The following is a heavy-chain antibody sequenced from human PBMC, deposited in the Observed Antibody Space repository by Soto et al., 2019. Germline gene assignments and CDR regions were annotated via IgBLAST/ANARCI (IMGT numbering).Heavy chain of an antibody. CDR2: ISSSSTYI. CDR1: GFTFSTYI. D-gene: IGHD2-2*01. J-gene: IGHJ4*02. Sequence: EVQLVESGGGLVKPGGSLRLSCAASGFTFSTYIMNWVRQAPGKGLEWVSSISSSSTYIYYADSVKGRFTISRDNAKNSLYLQMNSLRAEDTTVYYCARGGYCSSTSCPRRPFDYWGQGTLVTVSS. V-gene: IGHV3-21*01. CDR3: ARGGYCSSTSCPRRPFDY.